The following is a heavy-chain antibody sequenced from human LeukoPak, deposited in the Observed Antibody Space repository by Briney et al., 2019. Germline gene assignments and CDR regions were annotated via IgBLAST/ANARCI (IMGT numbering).Heavy chain of an antibody. Sequence: SETLSLTCAVYGGSFSGYYWSWIRQPPGKGLEWIGEINHSGSTNYNPSLKSRVTISVDTSKNQFSLKLSSVTAADTAVYYCGRSKGPPDYGGKEPLVTVS. V-gene: IGHV4-34*01. J-gene: IGHJ4*02. CDR1: GGSFSGYY. CDR3: GRSKGPPDY. CDR2: INHSGST.